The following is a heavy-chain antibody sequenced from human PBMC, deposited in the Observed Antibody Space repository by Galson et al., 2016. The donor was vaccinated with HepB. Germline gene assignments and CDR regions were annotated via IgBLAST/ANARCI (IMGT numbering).Heavy chain of an antibody. Sequence: SLRLSCAASGFTFSSYAMSWVRQAPGKGLEWVSAISGSGGSTYYADSVKGRFTISRDNSKNTLYLQMNSLRAEDTAVYYCAKASSPGYSYGMDVWGQGTTVTVSS. V-gene: IGHV3-23*01. CDR2: ISGSGGST. D-gene: IGHD6-13*01. CDR3: AKASSPGYSYGMDV. J-gene: IGHJ6*02. CDR1: GFTFSSYA.